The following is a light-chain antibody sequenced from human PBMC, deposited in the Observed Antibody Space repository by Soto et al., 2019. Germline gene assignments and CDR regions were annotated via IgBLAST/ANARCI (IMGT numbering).Light chain of an antibody. V-gene: IGLV1-51*02. Sequence: QSVLTQPPSVSAAPGQKVTISCSGTISNIGNNYVSWYQQLPGAAPTLLIYESNRRPTGIPDRFSGSKSATSATLDITGLQTGNDADYYCASWDHSLSGYVFGSGTKVTVL. J-gene: IGLJ1*01. CDR3: ASWDHSLSGYV. CDR2: ESN. CDR1: ISNIGNNY.